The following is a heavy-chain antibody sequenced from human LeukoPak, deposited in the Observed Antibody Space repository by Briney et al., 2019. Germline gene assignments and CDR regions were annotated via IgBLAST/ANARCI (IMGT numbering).Heavy chain of an antibody. Sequence: PGGSLRLSCAASGFTFSSYWMTWVRQAPGKGLEWVANIKQDGSEKYYVDSVKGRFTISRDNAKNSLYLQMNSLRAEDTAVYYCARARGYYGSGKDFDYWGQGTLVTVSS. V-gene: IGHV3-7*04. CDR2: IKQDGSEK. CDR3: ARARGYYGSGKDFDY. CDR1: GFTFSSYW. D-gene: IGHD3-10*01. J-gene: IGHJ4*02.